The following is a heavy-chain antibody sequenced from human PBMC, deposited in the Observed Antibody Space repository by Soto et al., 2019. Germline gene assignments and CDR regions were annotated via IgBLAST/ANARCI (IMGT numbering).Heavy chain of an antibody. Sequence: QITLKESGPTLVKPTQTLTLTCTFSGFSLKTSGVGVGWIRQPPGKALEWLALTYWDADKRYSPSVKSRLTITKDTSKNQVVLTMTDMDPVDTAIYYCARLLWFGESGFDYWGQGTPVTVSS. CDR2: TYWDADK. J-gene: IGHJ4*02. D-gene: IGHD3-10*01. V-gene: IGHV2-5*02. CDR1: GFSLKTSGVG. CDR3: ARLLWFGESGFDY.